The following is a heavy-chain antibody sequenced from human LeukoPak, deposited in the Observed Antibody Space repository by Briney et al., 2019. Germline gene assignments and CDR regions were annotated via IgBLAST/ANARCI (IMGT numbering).Heavy chain of an antibody. CDR1: GFTFSNYA. J-gene: IGHJ4*02. D-gene: IGHD2-21*02. CDR2: ISGSGGST. CDR3: AKDLSLYCGGDCYRNEFYFDY. Sequence: GGSLRLSCAASGFTFSNYAMSWVRQAPGKGLEWVSAISGSGGSTYYADSVKGRFTISRDKSKNTLYLQMNSLRAEDTAVYYCAKDLSLYCGGDCYRNEFYFDYWGQGTLVTVSS. V-gene: IGHV3-23*01.